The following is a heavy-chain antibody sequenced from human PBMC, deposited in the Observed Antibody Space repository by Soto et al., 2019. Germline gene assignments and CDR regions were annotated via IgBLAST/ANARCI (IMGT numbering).Heavy chain of an antibody. D-gene: IGHD3-10*01. J-gene: IGHJ5*02. Sequence: QVQLVQSGAEVKKPGSSVKVSCRASGGTFSSYPINWVRQAPGQGLEWMGRITPILGIANYAQKFQGRVTITADKSTSTASMELSSLRSEDTAVYYCARQESSWGQGTLVTVSS. CDR2: ITPILGIA. V-gene: IGHV1-69*02. CDR1: GGTFSSYP. CDR3: ARQESS.